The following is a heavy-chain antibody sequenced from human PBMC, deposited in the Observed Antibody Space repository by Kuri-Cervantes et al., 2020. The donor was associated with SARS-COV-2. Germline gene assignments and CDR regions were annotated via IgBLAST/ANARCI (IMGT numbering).Heavy chain of an antibody. CDR3: AREGYYDSSGYFDY. CDR1: GFTFSSYS. J-gene: IGHJ4*02. Sequence: GESLKISCAASGFTFSSYSMNWVRQAPGKGLEWVSYISSSGSTIYYADSVKGRFTISRDNAKNSLYLQMNSLRDEDTAVYYCAREGYYDSSGYFDYWGQGTLVTVSS. D-gene: IGHD3-22*01. V-gene: IGHV3-48*02. CDR2: ISSSGSTI.